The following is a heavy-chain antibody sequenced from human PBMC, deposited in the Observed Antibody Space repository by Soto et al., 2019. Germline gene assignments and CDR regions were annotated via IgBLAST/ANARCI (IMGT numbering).Heavy chain of an antibody. CDR2: IDPSDSYT. CDR3: ARHYCSGGSCYNDAFDI. Sequence: GESLKISCKGSGYSFTSYWISWVRQMPGKGLEWMGRIDPSDSYTNYSPSFQGHVTISADKSISTAYLQWSSLKASDTAMYYCARHYCSGGSCYNDAFDIWGQGTMVTVSS. J-gene: IGHJ3*02. D-gene: IGHD2-15*01. CDR1: GYSFTSYW. V-gene: IGHV5-10-1*01.